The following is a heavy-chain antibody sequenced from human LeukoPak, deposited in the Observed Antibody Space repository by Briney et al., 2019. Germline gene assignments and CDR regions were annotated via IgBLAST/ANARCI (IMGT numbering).Heavy chain of an antibody. CDR3: ARHVGRSSGSYPFDY. D-gene: IGHD3-10*01. CDR2: IQYSGST. CDR1: GGSSSSYY. Sequence: SETLSLTCTVSGGSSSSYYWSWIRQPPGKGLEWIGYIQYSGSTNCNPSLKSRVTISVDTTKNQFSLRLSAVTAADTAVYYCARHVGRSSGSYPFDYWGQGTLVTVSS. J-gene: IGHJ4*02. V-gene: IGHV4-59*08.